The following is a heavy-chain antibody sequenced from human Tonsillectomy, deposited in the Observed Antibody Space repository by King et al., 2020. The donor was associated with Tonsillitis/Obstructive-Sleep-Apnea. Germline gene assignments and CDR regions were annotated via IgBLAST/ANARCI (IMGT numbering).Heavy chain of an antibody. CDR2: ISSSGGST. V-gene: IGHV3-23*04. CDR1: GFTFNTYA. Sequence: VQLVESGGGLVQPGGSLRLSCAASGFTFNTYAMSWVRQAPGKGLEWVSAISSSGGSTYYADSVKGRFTISRDNSKNTLYLQMNSLRAEDTAVYYCAKNYYDSSGPRYFYYYMDVWGRGITVTVSS. J-gene: IGHJ6*03. CDR3: AKNYYDSSGPRYFYYYMDV. D-gene: IGHD3-22*01.